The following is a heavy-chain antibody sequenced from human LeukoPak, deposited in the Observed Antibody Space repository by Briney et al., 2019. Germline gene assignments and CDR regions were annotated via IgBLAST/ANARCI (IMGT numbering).Heavy chain of an antibody. J-gene: IGHJ4*02. V-gene: IGHV3-11*01. Sequence: GGSLRLSCAASGFSVSNYYMVWVRQPPGKGLECISYIPNDDSVIYYADSVRGRLSVSRDSAKNSLSLQLNSLRAEDTAVYHCAREQWFRWEYWGQGILVTVSS. D-gene: IGHD3-22*01. CDR2: IPNDDSVI. CDR1: GFSVSNYY. CDR3: AREQWFRWEY.